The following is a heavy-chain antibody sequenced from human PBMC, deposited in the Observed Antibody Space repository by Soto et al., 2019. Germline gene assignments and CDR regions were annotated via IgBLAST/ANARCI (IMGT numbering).Heavy chain of an antibody. CDR2: IKEDGSEK. J-gene: IGHJ4*02. D-gene: IGHD3-16*01. V-gene: IGHV3-7*01. Sequence: GSLRLSCAASGFTFSHYWMRWVRQAPGKGLECVASIKEDGSEKDYVDSVKGRFTISRDNAKNSLYLQMNSLRAEDTAVYYCARAELYDYVWGSPIDYWGQGILVTVSS. CDR3: ARAELYDYVWGSPIDY. CDR1: GFTFSHYW.